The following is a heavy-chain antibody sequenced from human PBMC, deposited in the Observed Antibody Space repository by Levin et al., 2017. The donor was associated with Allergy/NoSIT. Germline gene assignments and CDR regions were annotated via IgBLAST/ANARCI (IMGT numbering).Heavy chain of an antibody. Sequence: GESLKISCAASGFTFSSYAMHWVRQAPGKGLEYVSAISSNGGSTYYANSVKGRFTISRDNSKNTLYLQMGSLRAEDMAVYYCARGRAAAGRVTHLDNWFDPWGQGTLVTVSS. V-gene: IGHV3-64*01. J-gene: IGHJ5*02. CDR3: ARGRAAAGRVTHLDNWFDP. CDR1: GFTFSSYA. D-gene: IGHD6-13*01. CDR2: ISSNGGST.